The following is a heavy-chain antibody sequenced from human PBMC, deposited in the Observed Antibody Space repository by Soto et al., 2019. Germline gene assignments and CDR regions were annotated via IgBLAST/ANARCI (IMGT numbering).Heavy chain of an antibody. CDR3: ARGLRGVVSYYYCGMDV. D-gene: IGHD3-10*01. CDR1: GYTFTSYG. Sequence: QVQLVQSGAEVKKPGASVKVSCKASGYTFTSYGISWVRQAPGQGLEWMGWISAYNGNTNYAQKLQGRVTMTTDTSTSTAYMELRSLRSDDTAVYYCARGLRGVVSYYYCGMDVWGQGTTVTVSS. V-gene: IGHV1-18*01. CDR2: ISAYNGNT. J-gene: IGHJ6*02.